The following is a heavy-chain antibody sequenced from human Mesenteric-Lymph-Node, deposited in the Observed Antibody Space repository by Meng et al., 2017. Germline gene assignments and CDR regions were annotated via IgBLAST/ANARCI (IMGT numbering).Heavy chain of an antibody. Sequence: SETLSLTCAISGGSVSRNCGAWNWIRPSPSIGLEWLGRTNYRSNWYNDYAVSVNSRITINQDTSKNQFSLQLNSVTPEYTAVYYCARGSGDSSGWYFLAYFDYWGQGILVTVSS. V-gene: IGHV6-1*01. CDR1: GGSVSRNCGA. D-gene: IGHD6-19*01. CDR2: TNYRSNWYN. J-gene: IGHJ4*02. CDR3: ARGSGDSSGWYFLAYFDY.